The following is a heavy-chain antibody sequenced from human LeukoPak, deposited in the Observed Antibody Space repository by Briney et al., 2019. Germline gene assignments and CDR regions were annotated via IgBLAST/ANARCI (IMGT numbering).Heavy chain of an antibody. CDR2: ISGSGLSS. J-gene: IGHJ4*02. D-gene: IGHD5-12*01. V-gene: IGHV3-23*01. Sequence: PGGSLRLSCAASGFTFSNYAMSWVRQAPGEGLVWVSLISGSGLSSYYADSVKGRFSISRDNSRNTLYLQLNNLNAGDTAVYYCARDDPYSGYDYDYWGRGVLVTVSS. CDR3: ARDDPYSGYDYDY. CDR1: GFTFSNYA.